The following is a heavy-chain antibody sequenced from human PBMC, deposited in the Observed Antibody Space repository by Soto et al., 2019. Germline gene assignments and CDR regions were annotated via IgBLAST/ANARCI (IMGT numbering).Heavy chain of an antibody. V-gene: IGHV3-23*01. CDR3: AFGEESRYYYYGMDV. J-gene: IGHJ6*02. Sequence: GGSLRLSCAASGFSFNIFAMNWVRQAPGKGLEWVSGISGGSGSTYYADSVKGRFTISRDNANNTLYLKMNSLRAEDTSVYFCAFGEESRYYYYGMDVWGQGTTVTVSS. CDR2: ISGGSGST. D-gene: IGHD3-10*01. CDR1: GFSFNIFA.